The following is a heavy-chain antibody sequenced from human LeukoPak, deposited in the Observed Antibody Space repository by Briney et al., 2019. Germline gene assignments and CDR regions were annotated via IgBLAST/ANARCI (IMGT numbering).Heavy chain of an antibody. Sequence: GRSLRLSCAASGFTVSSNYINGVRQAPGKGPEWVSAISGSGGSTYYADSAKVRFTISRDNSKNTLYLQMNSLRAEDTAVYYCAKDRYSSSWKGNFDYWGQGTLVTVSS. D-gene: IGHD6-13*01. CDR2: ISGSGGST. CDR3: AKDRYSSSWKGNFDY. J-gene: IGHJ4*02. CDR1: GFTVSSNY. V-gene: IGHV3-23*01.